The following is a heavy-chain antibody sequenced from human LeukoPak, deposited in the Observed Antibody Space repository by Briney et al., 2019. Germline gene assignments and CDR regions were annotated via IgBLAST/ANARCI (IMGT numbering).Heavy chain of an antibody. CDR2: MNPNSGNT. CDR1: GYTFTSYD. V-gene: IGHV1-8*01. J-gene: IGHJ4*02. CDR3: ARLIRRVTRSGYRYFDY. D-gene: IGHD2-2*02. Sequence: ASVKVSCKASGYTFTSYDINWVRQATGQGLEWMGWMNPNSGNTGYAQKFQGRVTMTRNTSISTAYMELSSLRSEDTAVYYCARLIRRVTRSGYRYFDYWGQGTLVTVSS.